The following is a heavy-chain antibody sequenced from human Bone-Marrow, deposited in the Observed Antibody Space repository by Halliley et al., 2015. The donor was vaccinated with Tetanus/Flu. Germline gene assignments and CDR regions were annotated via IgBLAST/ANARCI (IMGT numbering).Heavy chain of an antibody. Sequence: IGYRYSRGTTSYPPSLKSRLAISLDMSKNPFSLKLNSVTAADTAVYYCARASDYASSSRAFYWGQGTLVTVSS. CDR3: ARASDYASSSRAFY. V-gene: IGHV4-30-4*01. CDR2: RYSRGTT. D-gene: IGHD6-6*01. J-gene: IGHJ4*02.